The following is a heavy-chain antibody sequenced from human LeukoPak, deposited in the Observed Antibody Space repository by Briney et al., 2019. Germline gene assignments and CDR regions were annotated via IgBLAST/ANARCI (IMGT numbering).Heavy chain of an antibody. CDR2: IYPGDSDT. Sequence: GESLKISCKGSGYSFTSYWIGWVRPMPGKGLEWMGIIYPGDSDTRYSPSFQGQVTISADKTINTACLQWSSLKASDTAMYYCARHTTHYGMDVWGQGTAVTVSS. V-gene: IGHV5-51*01. J-gene: IGHJ6*02. D-gene: IGHD1-26*01. CDR3: ARHTTHYGMDV. CDR1: GYSFTSYW.